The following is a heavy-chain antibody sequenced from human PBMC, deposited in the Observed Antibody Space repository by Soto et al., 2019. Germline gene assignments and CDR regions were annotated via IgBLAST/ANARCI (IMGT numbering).Heavy chain of an antibody. Sequence: GASVNVSCKASGYTFTSYYMHWVRQAPGQGLEWMGIINPSGGSTSYAQKFQGRVTMTRDTSTSTVYMELSSLRSEDTAVYYCARGYCSGGSCYEYFDYWGQGTLVTVSS. V-gene: IGHV1-46*03. CDR1: GYTFTSYY. D-gene: IGHD2-15*01. CDR2: INPSGGST. J-gene: IGHJ4*02. CDR3: ARGYCSGGSCYEYFDY.